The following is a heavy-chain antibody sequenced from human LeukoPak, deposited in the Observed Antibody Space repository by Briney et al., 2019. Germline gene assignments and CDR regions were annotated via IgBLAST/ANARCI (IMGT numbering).Heavy chain of an antibody. V-gene: IGHV3-30*18. CDR3: AKDDGGTMSTLDY. Sequence: GGSLRLSCAASGFTFSSYGMHWVRQAPGKGLEWVAVISYDGSNKYYAGSVKGRFTISRDNSKNTPYLQMNSLRAEDTAVYYCAKDDGGTMSTLDYWGQGTLVTVSS. CDR1: GFTFSSYG. D-gene: IGHD4-23*01. CDR2: ISYDGSNK. J-gene: IGHJ4*02.